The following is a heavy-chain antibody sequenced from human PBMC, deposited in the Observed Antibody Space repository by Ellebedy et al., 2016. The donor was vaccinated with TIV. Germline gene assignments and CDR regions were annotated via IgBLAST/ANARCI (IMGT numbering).Heavy chain of an antibody. D-gene: IGHD5-12*01. V-gene: IGHV1-8*01. CDR2: MNPNSGNT. Sequence: ASVKVSXXASGYTFTSYDINWVRQATGQGLEWMGWMNPNSGNTGYAQKFQGRVTMTRNTSISTAYMELSSLRSEDTAVYYCAAARYSGYDWDFDYWGQGTLVTVSS. CDR1: GYTFTSYD. CDR3: AAARYSGYDWDFDY. J-gene: IGHJ4*02.